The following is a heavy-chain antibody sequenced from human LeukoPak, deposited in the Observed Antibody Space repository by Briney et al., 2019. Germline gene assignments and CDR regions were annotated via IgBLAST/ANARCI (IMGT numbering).Heavy chain of an antibody. D-gene: IGHD3-10*01. CDR1: GYTFTSYG. Sequence: ASVKASCKASGYTFTSYGIGWVRQAPGQGLDWMGWISAFDGKTNYAQTLQGRVTLPTDTSTSTAYRGLRSLKTADPGINYCARTGSGSYYSFDIWGQGTLVTVSS. J-gene: IGHJ4*02. CDR2: ISAFDGKT. CDR3: ARTGSGSYYSFDI. V-gene: IGHV1-18*01.